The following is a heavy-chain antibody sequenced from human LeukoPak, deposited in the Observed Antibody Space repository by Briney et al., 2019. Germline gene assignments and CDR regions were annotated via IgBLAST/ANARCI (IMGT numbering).Heavy chain of an antibody. CDR2: IYYSGST. V-gene: IGHV4-31*03. D-gene: IGHD3-10*01. J-gene: IGHJ6*02. CDR3: ARGFGSITMVRGVTYYYYYGMDV. CDR1: GGSISSGGYY. Sequence: PSQTLSLTCTVSGGSISSGGYYWSWIRQHPGKGLEWIGYIYYSGSTYYNPSLKSRVAISVDTSKNQFSLKLSSVTAADTAVYYCARGFGSITMVRGVTYYYYYGMDVWGQGTTVTVSS.